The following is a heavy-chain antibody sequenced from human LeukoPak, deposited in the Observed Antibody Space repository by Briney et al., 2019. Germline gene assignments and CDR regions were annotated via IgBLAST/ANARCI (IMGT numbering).Heavy chain of an antibody. V-gene: IGHV1-8*01. CDR1: GYTFTTYD. CDR2: TNPNSGNT. Sequence: GASVKVSCKASGYTFTTYDINWVRQATGQGLEWMGWTNPNSGNTGYAQKFQGRVTMTRNTSMSTAYMELNSLRSEDTAVHYCARANYYGSGKKDLDYWGQGTLVTVSS. D-gene: IGHD3-10*01. CDR3: ARANYYGSGKKDLDY. J-gene: IGHJ4*02.